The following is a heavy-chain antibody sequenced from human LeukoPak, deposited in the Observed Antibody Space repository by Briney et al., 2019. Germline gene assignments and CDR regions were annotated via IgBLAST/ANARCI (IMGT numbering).Heavy chain of an antibody. Sequence: TGESLKISCKGSGYSFTSYWISWVRQMPGKGLEWMGRIDPSDSYTNYSPSFQGHVTISADKSISTAYLQWSSLKASDTAMYYCARHGSGYYYVEDFFDYWGQGTLVTVSS. CDR3: ARHGSGYYYVEDFFDY. D-gene: IGHD3-22*01. CDR2: IDPSDSYT. V-gene: IGHV5-10-1*01. J-gene: IGHJ4*02. CDR1: GYSFTSYW.